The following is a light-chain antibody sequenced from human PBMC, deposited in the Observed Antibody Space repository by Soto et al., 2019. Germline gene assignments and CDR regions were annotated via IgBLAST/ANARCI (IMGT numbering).Light chain of an antibody. CDR2: GSS. CDR1: QSVSNNY. Sequence: EVVLTQSPGTLSLSPGERAPLSCRASQSVSNNYLAWYQQKPGQSPKLLIFGSSDRATGIPDRFSGSGSGTDFTLTISSLEPEDFAVYYCQQYGSSPPYTFGQGTKLEIK. CDR3: QQYGSSPPYT. J-gene: IGKJ2*01. V-gene: IGKV3-20*01.